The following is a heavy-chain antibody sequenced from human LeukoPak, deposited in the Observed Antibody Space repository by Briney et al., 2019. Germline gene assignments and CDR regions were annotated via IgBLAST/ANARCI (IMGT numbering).Heavy chain of an antibody. Sequence: GASVKVSCKASGGTSSSYAISWVRQAPGQGLEWMGGIIPIFGTANYAQKFQGRVTITADESTSTAYMELSSLRSEDTAVCYCAREMELVHYYYGMDVWGQGTTVTVSS. J-gene: IGHJ6*02. CDR1: GGTSSSYA. V-gene: IGHV1-69*13. D-gene: IGHD6-6*01. CDR2: IIPIFGTA. CDR3: AREMELVHYYYGMDV.